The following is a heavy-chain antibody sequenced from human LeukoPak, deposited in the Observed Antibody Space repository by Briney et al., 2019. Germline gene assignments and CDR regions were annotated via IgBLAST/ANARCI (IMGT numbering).Heavy chain of an antibody. Sequence: GGSLRLSCAASGXTFSSYGMHWVRQAPGKGLEWVAVISYDGSNKYYTDSVKGRFTISRDSSKNTLYLQVNSLKAEDTAVYYCAKERIVGANYWYFDLWGRGILVTVSS. V-gene: IGHV3-30*18. CDR3: AKERIVGANYWYFDL. CDR1: GXTFSSYG. D-gene: IGHD1-26*01. J-gene: IGHJ2*01. CDR2: ISYDGSNK.